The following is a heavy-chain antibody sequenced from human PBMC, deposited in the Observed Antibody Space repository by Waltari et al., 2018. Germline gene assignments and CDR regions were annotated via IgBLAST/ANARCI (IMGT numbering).Heavy chain of an antibody. Sequence: SGFTFSSYWMTWVRQAPGKGLEWVANIKQDGSEKSYVDSVKGRFLMSRDNAKNSLSLQMNNLKAEDTAVYYCARPFRSGWYDGSFDVWGQGTMVTVSS. CDR2: IKQDGSEK. CDR1: GFTFSSYW. CDR3: ARPFRSGWYDGSFDV. J-gene: IGHJ3*01. D-gene: IGHD6-19*01. V-gene: IGHV3-7*04.